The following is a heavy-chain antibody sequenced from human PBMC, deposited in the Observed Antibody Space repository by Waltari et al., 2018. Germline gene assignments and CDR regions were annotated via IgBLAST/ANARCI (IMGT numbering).Heavy chain of an antibody. CDR3: ARGEMYSSSR. D-gene: IGHD6-6*01. V-gene: IGHV5-10-1*03. CDR2: IDPSDSYT. CDR1: GYSFTNYW. Sequence: EVQLVQSGAEVKKPGESLRISCQGSGYSFTNYWISWVRQMPGKGLEWMGRIDPSDSYTKYSPSCQGHVTISADKYISTAYLQWSSLKASDTAMYYCARGEMYSSSRWGQGTLVTVSS. J-gene: IGHJ4*02.